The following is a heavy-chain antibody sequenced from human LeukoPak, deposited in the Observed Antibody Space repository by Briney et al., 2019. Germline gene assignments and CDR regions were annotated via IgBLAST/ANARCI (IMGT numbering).Heavy chain of an antibody. CDR1: GFTFSNYG. D-gene: IGHD3-10*01. V-gene: IGHV3-30*18. J-gene: IGHJ4*02. CDR3: AKGRFSMIRGVDYYFDY. CDR2: ITYEGSNK. Sequence: PGGSLRLSCAASGFTFSNYGMHWVRQAPGKGLEWVAVITYEGSNKYYADSVKGRFTISRDNSKNTLYLQMNNLRAEDTAVYYCAKGRFSMIRGVDYYFDYWGQGTLVTVSS.